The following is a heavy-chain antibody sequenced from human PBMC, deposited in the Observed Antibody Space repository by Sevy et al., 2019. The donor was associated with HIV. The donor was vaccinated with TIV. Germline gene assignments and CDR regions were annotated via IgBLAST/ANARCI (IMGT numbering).Heavy chain of an antibody. CDR3: ARVPNDIVVVVTATTENYGMDV. V-gene: IGHV3-48*02. D-gene: IGHD2-15*01. J-gene: IGHJ6*02. Sequence: GGSLRLSCAASGFTFSSYSMNWVRQAPGKGLEWVSYISSSSSTIYYADSVKGRFTISRDNAKNSLYLQMNSLRDEDTAVYYCARVPNDIVVVVTATTENYGMDVWGQGTTVTVSS. CDR1: GFTFSSYS. CDR2: ISSSSSTI.